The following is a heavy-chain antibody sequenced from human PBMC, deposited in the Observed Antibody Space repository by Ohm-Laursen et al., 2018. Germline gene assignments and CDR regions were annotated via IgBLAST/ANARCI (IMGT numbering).Heavy chain of an antibody. CDR3: ARGYNTGEPDY. Sequence: RLSCTASGFTFSNYWMHWVRQAPGKGLVWVSRINSDGSSAGYADSVKGRFTISRDNAKNTVYLQMNSLRAEDTAVYYCARGYNTGEPDYWGQGTLVTVSS. D-gene: IGHD1-14*01. V-gene: IGHV3-74*01. CDR2: INSDGSSA. J-gene: IGHJ4*02. CDR1: GFTFSNYW.